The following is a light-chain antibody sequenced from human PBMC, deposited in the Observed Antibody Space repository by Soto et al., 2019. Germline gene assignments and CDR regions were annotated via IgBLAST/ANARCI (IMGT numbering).Light chain of an antibody. CDR3: QQYGSSPPWT. Sequence: DIVLTQSPGTLSLSPGERATLSCRASQIIDSRYLGWYQQKPGQAPRLLIYGASSRATGIPDRLSGSGSGTDFTLTISRLEPEDVGVYYCQQYGSSPPWTFGPGTKVDIK. J-gene: IGKJ1*01. CDR1: QIIDSRY. V-gene: IGKV3-20*01. CDR2: GAS.